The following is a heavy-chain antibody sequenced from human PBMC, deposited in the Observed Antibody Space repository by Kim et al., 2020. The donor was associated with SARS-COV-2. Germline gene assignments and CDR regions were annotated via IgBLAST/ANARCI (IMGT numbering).Heavy chain of an antibody. Sequence: SETLSLTCAVYGGSFSGYYWSWIRQPPGKGLEWIGEINHSGSTNYNPSLKSRVTISVDTSKNQFSLKLSSVTAADTAVYYCARGGDSYGYRDLDYWGQGTLVTVSS. CDR3: ARGGDSYGYRDLDY. CDR2: INHSGST. CDR1: GGSFSGYY. D-gene: IGHD5-18*01. J-gene: IGHJ4*02. V-gene: IGHV4-34*01.